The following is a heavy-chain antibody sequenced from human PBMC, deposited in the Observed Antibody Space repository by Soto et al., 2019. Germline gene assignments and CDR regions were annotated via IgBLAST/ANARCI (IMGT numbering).Heavy chain of an antibody. D-gene: IGHD2-15*01. CDR2: IYKSATT. CDR3: ARGRYCLTGRCFPNWFDS. V-gene: IGHV4-30-4*01. Sequence: SETLSLTCSVSGDSIATVDYFWAWIRQPPGQALEYIGYIYKSATTYYNPSFEGRVAISLDTSKSHFSLNVTSVTAADTAVYFCARGRYCLTGRCFPNWFDSWGQGTLVTVSS. CDR1: GDSIATVDYF. J-gene: IGHJ5*01.